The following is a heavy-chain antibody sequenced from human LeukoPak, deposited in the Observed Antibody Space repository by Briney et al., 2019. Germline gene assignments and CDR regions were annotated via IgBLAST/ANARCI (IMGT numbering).Heavy chain of an antibody. CDR2: INPNSGGT. J-gene: IGHJ4*02. Sequence: GASVRVSRKASGYTYTDYSIIWVRQAPGQGLEWMGWINPNSGGTNYAQKFQGRVTMTRDTSISTAYMELSRLRSDDTAVYYCARVTGTGLYFDYWGQGTLVTVSS. CDR3: ARVTGTGLYFDY. CDR1: GYTYTDYS. D-gene: IGHD1-20*01. V-gene: IGHV1-2*02.